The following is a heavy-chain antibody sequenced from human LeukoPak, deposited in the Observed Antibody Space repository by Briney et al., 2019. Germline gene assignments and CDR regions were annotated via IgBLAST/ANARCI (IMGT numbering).Heavy chain of an antibody. Sequence: GESLQISCKGSGYSFISYWVGWVRQTPGKGLEWMGIIYPGDSDTRYSPSFRGQVTISADKSISTAYLQWSSLKASDTAMYYCARRRSCSGGRCYEDFDYWGQGSLVTVSS. D-gene: IGHD2-15*01. CDR3: ARRRSCSGGRCYEDFDY. J-gene: IGHJ4*02. CDR1: GYSFISYW. V-gene: IGHV5-51*01. CDR2: IYPGDSDT.